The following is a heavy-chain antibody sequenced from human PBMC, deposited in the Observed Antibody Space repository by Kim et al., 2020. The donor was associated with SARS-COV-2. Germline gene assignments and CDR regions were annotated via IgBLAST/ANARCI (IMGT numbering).Heavy chain of an antibody. V-gene: IGHV3-23*01. J-gene: IGHJ6*02. CDR1: GFTFSSYA. Sequence: GGSLRLSCAASGFTFSSYAMSWVRQAPGKGLEWVSAISGSGGSTYYADSVKGRFTISRDNSKNTLYLQMNSLRAEDTAVYYCARGMTTVTTLPEYYYYYYGMDVWGQGTTVTVSS. CDR3: ARGMTTVTTLPEYYYYYYGMDV. D-gene: IGHD4-4*01. CDR2: ISGSGGST.